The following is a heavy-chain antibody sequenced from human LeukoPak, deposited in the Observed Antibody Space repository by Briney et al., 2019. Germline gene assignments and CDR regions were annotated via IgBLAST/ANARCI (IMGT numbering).Heavy chain of an antibody. V-gene: IGHV3-7*01. CDR2: IKQDGSER. Sequence: GSLRLSCAASGFTFSSYSMSWVRQAPGKGLEWVANIKQDGSERYYVDSVKGRFTISRDNAKNSLYLQMNSLRAEDTAVYYCARYGGSYYFDNWGQGTLVTVSS. J-gene: IGHJ4*02. CDR3: ARYGGSYYFDN. D-gene: IGHD1-26*01. CDR1: GFTFSSYS.